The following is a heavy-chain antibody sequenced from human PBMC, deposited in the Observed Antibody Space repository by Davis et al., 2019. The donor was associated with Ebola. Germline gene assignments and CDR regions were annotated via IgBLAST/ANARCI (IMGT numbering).Heavy chain of an antibody. CDR2: IIPILGIA. CDR3: AILGIAVAGTDAADY. D-gene: IGHD6-19*01. V-gene: IGHV1-69*02. CDR1: GGTFSSYT. Sequence: SVKVSCKASGGTFSSYTISWVRQAPGQGLEWMGRIIPILGIANYAQKFQGRVTITADKSTSTVYMELSSLRSEDTAVYYCAILGIAVAGTDAADYWGQGTLVTVSS. J-gene: IGHJ4*02.